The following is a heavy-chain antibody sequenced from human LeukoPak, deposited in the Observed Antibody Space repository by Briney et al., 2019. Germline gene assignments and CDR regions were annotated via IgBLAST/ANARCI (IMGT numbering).Heavy chain of an antibody. CDR2: INHSGST. CDR3: ARGHSGYDEETYYYYYMDV. J-gene: IGHJ6*03. D-gene: IGHD5-12*01. V-gene: IGHV4-39*07. Sequence: SETLSLTCTVSGGSISSSSYYWGWIRQPPGKGLEWIGEINHSGSTNYNPSLKSRVTISVDTSKNQFSLKLSSVTAADTAVYYCARGHSGYDEETYYYYYMDVWGKGTTVTVSS. CDR1: GGSISSSSYY.